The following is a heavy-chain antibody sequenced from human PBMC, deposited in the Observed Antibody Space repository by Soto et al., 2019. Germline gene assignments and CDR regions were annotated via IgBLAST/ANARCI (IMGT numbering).Heavy chain of an antibody. J-gene: IGHJ3*02. V-gene: IGHV3-15*01. D-gene: IGHD6-19*01. CDR3: TTEMRHSSGWYGAFDI. CDR1: GFTVGNAW. Sequence: EVQLVESGGGLVKPGGSLRLSCAASGFTVGNAWMNWVRQAPGKGLEWVGRIKSKSDGGTTDFPAPVKGRFSISRDDSENTLYLQVNSLETEDTALYYCTTEMRHSSGWYGAFDIWGQGTMVSVSS. CDR2: IKSKSDGGTT.